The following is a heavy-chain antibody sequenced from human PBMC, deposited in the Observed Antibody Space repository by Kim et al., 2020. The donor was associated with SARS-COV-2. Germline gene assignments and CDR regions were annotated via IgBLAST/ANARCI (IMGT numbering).Heavy chain of an antibody. D-gene: IGHD1-26*01. V-gene: IGHV4-34*01. CDR2: INHSGST. CDR3: ARIHIVGATHDAFDI. J-gene: IGHJ3*02. CDR1: GGSFSGYY. Sequence: SETLSLTCAVYGGSFSGYYWSWIRQPPGKGLEWIGEINHSGSTNYNPSLKSRVTISVDTSKNQFSLKLSSVTAADTAVYYCARIHIVGATHDAFDIWGQGTMVTVSS.